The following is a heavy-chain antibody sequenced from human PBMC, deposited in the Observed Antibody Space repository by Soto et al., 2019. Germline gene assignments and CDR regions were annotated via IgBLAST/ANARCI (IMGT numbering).Heavy chain of an antibody. CDR3: ARGTYFDDSSGYFDY. D-gene: IGHD3-22*01. CDR2: INQDGSEK. CDR1: GFTFSSYW. J-gene: IGHJ4*02. V-gene: IGHV3-7*01. Sequence: EVQLVESGGGLVQPGGSLRLSCAASGFTFSSYWMSWVRQAPGKGLVWVANINQDGSEKYYVDSVKGRFTISRDNAKNSLYVKMTSLRVEDTAVYYCARGTYFDDSSGYFDYWGQGTLVTVSS.